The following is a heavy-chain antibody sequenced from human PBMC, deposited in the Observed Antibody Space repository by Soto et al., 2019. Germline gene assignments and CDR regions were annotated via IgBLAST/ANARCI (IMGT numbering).Heavy chain of an antibody. CDR2: IYYSGST. Sequence: QVQLQESGPGLVKPSDTLSLTCGVSGYSIRSSNWWGWIRQPPGKGLEWIGYIYYSGSTHYNPSLKSRVSMSVDTAKNQFPLKLSSVTAGDTAVYYCASKTEGSSPFDDWGQGTLVTVSS. V-gene: IGHV4-28*01. CDR1: GYSIRSSNW. CDR3: ASKTEGSSPFDD. J-gene: IGHJ4*02.